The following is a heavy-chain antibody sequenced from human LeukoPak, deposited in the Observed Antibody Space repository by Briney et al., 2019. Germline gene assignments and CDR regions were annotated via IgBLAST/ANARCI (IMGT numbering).Heavy chain of an antibody. CDR2: ISGIDT. CDR3: TKDAPDSGGWFFFDS. D-gene: IGHD6-19*01. CDR1: GFTFSTYA. Sequence: GGSLRLSCAASGFTFSTYAMNWVRQAPGKGLEWVSTISGIDTFYADSVKGRFTISRDNSKNTLYLQMISLRAEDTAVYYCTKDAPDSGGWFFFDSWGQGTLVTVSS. V-gene: IGHV3-23*01. J-gene: IGHJ4*02.